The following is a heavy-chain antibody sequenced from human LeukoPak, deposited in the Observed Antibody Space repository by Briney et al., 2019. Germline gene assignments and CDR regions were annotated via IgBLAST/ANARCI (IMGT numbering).Heavy chain of an antibody. CDR2: IYYSGST. J-gene: IGHJ4*02. D-gene: IGHD1-26*01. Sequence: SETLSLTGTVSGGSISSYYWSWIRQPPGKGLEWIGYIYYSGSTNYNPSLKSRVTISVDTSKNQFSLKLSSVTAADTAVYYCARGGGELFDYWGQGTLVTVSS. CDR3: ARGGGELFDY. CDR1: GGSISSYY. V-gene: IGHV4-59*01.